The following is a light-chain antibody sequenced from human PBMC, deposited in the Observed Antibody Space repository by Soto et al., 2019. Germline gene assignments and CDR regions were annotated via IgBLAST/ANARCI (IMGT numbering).Light chain of an antibody. CDR1: QSVSTN. J-gene: IGKJ4*01. V-gene: IGKV3D-15*01. CDR3: QQYHDWPLT. Sequence: EIVMTQSPATLSVSPGEGATLSCRASQSVSTNLAWYQQKPGQAPRLLIDGASSRATGIPARFSGSGSGTEFTLTISSLLSEDFAVYFCQQYHDWPLTFGGGTKVEVK. CDR2: GAS.